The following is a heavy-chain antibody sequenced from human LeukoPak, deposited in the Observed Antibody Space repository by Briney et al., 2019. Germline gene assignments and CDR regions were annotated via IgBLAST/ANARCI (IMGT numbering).Heavy chain of an antibody. D-gene: IGHD3-10*01. CDR1: GESFSGYY. CDR2: IYYSGST. V-gene: IGHV4-59*01. Sequence: SETLSLTCAVYGESFSGYYWSWIRQPPGKGLEWIGYIYYSGSTNYNPSLKSRVTISVDTSKNQFSLKLSSVTAADTAVYYCARLGSSGFDYWGQGTLVTVSS. CDR3: ARLGSSGFDY. J-gene: IGHJ4*02.